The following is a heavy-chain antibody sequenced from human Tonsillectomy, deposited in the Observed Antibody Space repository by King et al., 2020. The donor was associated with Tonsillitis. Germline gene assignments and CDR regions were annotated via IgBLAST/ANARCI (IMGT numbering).Heavy chain of an antibody. Sequence: QVQLQQWGAGLLKPSETLSLTCAVYGGSFSGYYWSWIRQPPGKGLEWIGEINYSGSTNYKSSLKSRVTISVDTSKNQFSLKLSSVTAADTAVYYCARGAYDYGDYVTQGLGAFDIWGQGTMVTVSS. CDR1: GGSFSGYY. V-gene: IGHV4-34*01. D-gene: IGHD4-17*01. J-gene: IGHJ3*02. CDR2: INYSGST. CDR3: ARGAYDYGDYVTQGLGAFDI.